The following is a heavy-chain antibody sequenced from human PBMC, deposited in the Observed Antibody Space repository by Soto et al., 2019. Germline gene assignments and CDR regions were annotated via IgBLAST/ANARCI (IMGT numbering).Heavy chain of an antibody. V-gene: IGHV4-4*02. D-gene: IGHD3-22*01. CDR1: GGSISSSNW. CDR2: IYHSGST. J-gene: IGHJ4*02. CDR3: ASSCCGVVVKDY. Sequence: QVQLQESGPGLVKPSGTLSLTCAVSGGSISSSNWWSWVRQPPGKGLEWIGEIYHSGSTNYNPSLKSRGTITVEKSKNQFPPEMRFGAGAETAVYYCASSCCGVVVKDYWGQGTLVTVSS.